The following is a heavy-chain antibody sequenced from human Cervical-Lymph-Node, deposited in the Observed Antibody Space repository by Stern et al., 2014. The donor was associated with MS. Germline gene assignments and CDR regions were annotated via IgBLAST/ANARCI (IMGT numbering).Heavy chain of an antibody. J-gene: IGHJ4*02. V-gene: IGHV1-8*01. CDR1: GYTFTSYD. D-gene: IGHD6-13*01. CDR3: ARVRTALGRRFDY. CDR2: MNPNNGNR. Sequence: QVQLVQSGAEVKKPGASVKVSCKASGYTFTSYDIHWVRQATGQGLEWMGWMNPNNGNRDYAQKFQGRVTMTRNTSISTAYMELTSLRSDDTGVYYCARVRTALGRRFDYWGQGTLVTVSS.